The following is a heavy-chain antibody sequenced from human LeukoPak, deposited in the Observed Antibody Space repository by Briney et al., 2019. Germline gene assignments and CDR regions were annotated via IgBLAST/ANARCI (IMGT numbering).Heavy chain of an antibody. D-gene: IGHD2-2*01. CDR2: ISSSSGTI. Sequence: PGGSLRLSCAASGFTFSSYSMNWVRQAPGKGLEWVSYISSSSGTIHYADSVKGRFTISRDNAKNSLYLQMNSLRAEDTAVYYCARDWGQLYTTSAHYYYGMDVWGQGTTVTVSS. J-gene: IGHJ6*02. CDR3: ARDWGQLYTTSAHYYYGMDV. CDR1: GFTFSSYS. V-gene: IGHV3-48*04.